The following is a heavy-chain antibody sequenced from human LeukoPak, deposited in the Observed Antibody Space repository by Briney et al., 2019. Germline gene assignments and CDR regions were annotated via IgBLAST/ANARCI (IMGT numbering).Heavy chain of an antibody. CDR1: GFTFSSYA. CDR2: ISYDGSNK. D-gene: IGHD6-13*01. J-gene: IGHJ1*01. Sequence: GGSLRLSCAASGFTFSSYAMHWVRQAPGKGLEWVAVISYDGSNKYYADSVKGRFTISRDNSKNTLYLQMNSLRAEDTAVYYCARSHYSSSRSPIFGIGAEYFQHWGQGTLVTVSS. V-gene: IGHV3-30-3*01. CDR3: ARSHYSSSRSPIFGIGAEYFQH.